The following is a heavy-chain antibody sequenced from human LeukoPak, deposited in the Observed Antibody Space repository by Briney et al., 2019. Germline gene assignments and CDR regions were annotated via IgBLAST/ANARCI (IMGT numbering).Heavy chain of an antibody. CDR2: IYSSGST. J-gene: IGHJ4*02. CDR3: ARMNDYGVL. D-gene: IGHD4-17*01. Sequence: SETLSLTCTVSGGSISNYYWTGIGPPAGKGLEWIGRIYSSGSTNYAPSLRSRVTMSVDTSKNQFSLKLTSVPAAHPAVYYCARMNDYGVLWGQGTLVTVSS. V-gene: IGHV4-4*07. CDR1: GGSISNYY.